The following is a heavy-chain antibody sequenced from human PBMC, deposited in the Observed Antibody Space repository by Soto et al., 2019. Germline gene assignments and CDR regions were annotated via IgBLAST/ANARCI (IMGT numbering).Heavy chain of an antibody. CDR1: GGSISSGGYY. CDR2: IYYSGST. Sequence: QVQLQESGPGLVKPSQTLSLTCTDSGGSISSGGYYWSWIRQHPGKGPEWIGYIYYSGSTYYNPSLKSRVTISVDTSKNQFSLKLSSVTAADTAVYYCARARDWNYGYYYGMDVWGQGTTVTVSS. J-gene: IGHJ6*02. D-gene: IGHD1-7*01. V-gene: IGHV4-31*03. CDR3: ARARDWNYGYYYGMDV.